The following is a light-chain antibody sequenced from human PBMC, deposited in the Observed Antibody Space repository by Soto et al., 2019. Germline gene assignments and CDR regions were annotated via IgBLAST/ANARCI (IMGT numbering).Light chain of an antibody. CDR2: EVS. Sequence: QTALNQPPSASGSPGQSVTISCTGTSSDIGGYNYVSWYQQHPGKAPIVLIYEVSKRPSGVPDRFSGSKSGNTASLTVSGLQAEDEADYYCSSYAGSNNLYVFGTGTKVTVL. J-gene: IGLJ1*01. CDR1: SSDIGGYNY. CDR3: SSYAGSNNLYV. V-gene: IGLV2-8*01.